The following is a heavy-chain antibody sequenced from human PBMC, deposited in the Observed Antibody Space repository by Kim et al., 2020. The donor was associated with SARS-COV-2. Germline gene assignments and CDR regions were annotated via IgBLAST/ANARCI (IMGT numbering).Heavy chain of an antibody. J-gene: IGHJ4*02. D-gene: IGHD6-13*01. V-gene: IGHV3-21*01. Sequence: SYATSVKGPFTVSRDNAKNSLYLQMTIMRDDDTAVYYCARASSSSWYLDHWGQGTLVTVSS. CDR3: ARASSSSWYLDH.